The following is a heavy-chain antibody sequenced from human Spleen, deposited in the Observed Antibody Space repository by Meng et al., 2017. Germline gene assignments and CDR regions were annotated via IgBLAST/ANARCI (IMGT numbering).Heavy chain of an antibody. J-gene: IGHJ6*02. CDR2: INPSGGST. D-gene: IGHD6-13*01. V-gene: IGHV1-46*01. CDR3: AREALAAAGTKLQFYGMDV. Sequence: ASVKVSCKASGYTFTSYYMHWVRQATGQGLEWMGIINPSGGSTSYAQKFQGRVTMTRDTSTSTVYMELSSLRSEDTAVYYCAREALAAAGTKLQFYGMDVWGQGTTVTVSS. CDR1: GYTFTSYY.